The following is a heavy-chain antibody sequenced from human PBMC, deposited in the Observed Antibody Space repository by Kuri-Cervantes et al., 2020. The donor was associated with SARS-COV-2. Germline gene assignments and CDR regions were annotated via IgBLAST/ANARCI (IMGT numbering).Heavy chain of an antibody. J-gene: IGHJ6*02. Sequence: SETLSLTCAVYGGSFSGYYWSWIRQPPGKGLEWIGEINHSGSTNYNPSLKSRVTISVDTSKKQFSLKLSSVTAADTAVYYCARGPGLYSRKAYGMDVWGQGTTVTVSS. CDR2: INHSGST. V-gene: IGHV4-34*01. CDR3: ARGPGLYSRKAYGMDV. CDR1: GGSFSGYY. D-gene: IGHD3-16*02.